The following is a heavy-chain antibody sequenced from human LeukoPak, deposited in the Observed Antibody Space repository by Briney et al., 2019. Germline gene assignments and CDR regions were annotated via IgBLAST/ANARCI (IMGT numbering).Heavy chain of an antibody. CDR1: GFTFSSYW. D-gene: IGHD3-22*01. J-gene: IGHJ4*02. Sequence: GGSLRLSCAASGFTFSSYWMSWVRQAPGKGLEWVANIKQDGSEKYYVDSVKGRFTISRDNSKNTLYVQMTSLRAEDTAIYYCAKDGGSTGYCFDYWGQGTLVTVSS. V-gene: IGHV3-7*03. CDR2: IKQDGSEK. CDR3: AKDGGSTGYCFDY.